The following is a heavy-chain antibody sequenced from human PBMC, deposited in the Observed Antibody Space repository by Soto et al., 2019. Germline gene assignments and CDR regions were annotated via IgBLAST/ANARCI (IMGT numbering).Heavy chain of an antibody. CDR1: GDSVSSNSAA. D-gene: IGHD6-19*01. Sequence: PSQTLSLTCAISGDSVSSNSAAWNWIRQSPSRGLEWLGRTYYRSKWYNDYAVSVKSRITINPDTSKNQFSLQLNSVTPEGTAVYYCARDIEQWLVQGGGAFDIWGQGTMVTVSS. CDR2: TYYRSKWYN. V-gene: IGHV6-1*01. J-gene: IGHJ3*02. CDR3: ARDIEQWLVQGGGAFDI.